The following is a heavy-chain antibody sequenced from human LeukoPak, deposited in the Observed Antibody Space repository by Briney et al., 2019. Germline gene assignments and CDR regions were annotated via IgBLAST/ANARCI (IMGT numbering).Heavy chain of an antibody. Sequence: SETLSLTCTVSGGSISSYYWSWIRQPPGKGLEWIGYIYYSGSTNYNPSLKSRVTISVDTSKNQFSLKLSSVTAADTAVYYCARVGFGSGWCNWFDPWGQGTLVTVSS. V-gene: IGHV4-59*01. CDR1: GGSISSYY. D-gene: IGHD6-19*01. J-gene: IGHJ5*02. CDR2: IYYSGST. CDR3: ARVGFGSGWCNWFDP.